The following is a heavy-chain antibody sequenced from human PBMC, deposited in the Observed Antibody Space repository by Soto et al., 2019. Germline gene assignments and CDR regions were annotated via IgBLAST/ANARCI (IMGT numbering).Heavy chain of an antibody. CDR2: IYPGDSDT. CDR3: ARRPIAAAGTGWFDP. J-gene: IGHJ5*02. V-gene: IGHV5-51*01. D-gene: IGHD6-13*01. Sequence: GESLKISCKGSGYSFTSYWIGWVRQMPGKGLEWMGIIYPGDSDTRYSPSFQGQVTISADKSISTAYLQWSSLKASDTAVYYCARRPIAAAGTGWFDPWGQGTLVTVSS. CDR1: GYSFTSYW.